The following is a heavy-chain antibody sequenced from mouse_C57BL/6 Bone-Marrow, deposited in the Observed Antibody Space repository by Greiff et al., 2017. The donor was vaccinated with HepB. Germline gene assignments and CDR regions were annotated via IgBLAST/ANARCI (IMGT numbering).Heavy chain of an antibody. V-gene: IGHV3-6*01. CDR3: ASDPVDGYYWYFDV. CDR1: GYSITSGYY. J-gene: IGHJ1*03. CDR2: ISYDGSN. D-gene: IGHD2-3*01. Sequence: EVQLQESGPGLVKPSQSLSLTCSVTGYSITSGYYWNWIRQFPGNKLEWMGYISYDGSNNYNPSLKNRISITRDTSKNQFFLKLNSVTTEDTATYYCASDPVDGYYWYFDVWGTGTTVTVSS.